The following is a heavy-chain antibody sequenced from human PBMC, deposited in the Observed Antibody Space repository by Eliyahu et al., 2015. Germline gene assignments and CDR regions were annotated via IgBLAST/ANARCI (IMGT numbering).Heavy chain of an antibody. CDR3: AKDLVRGGDSPYYFDY. D-gene: IGHD2-21*01. CDR2: ISGSGGST. CDR1: GFXFSSYA. Sequence: EVQLLESGGGLVQPGGSLRLSCAASGFXFSSYAMSWVRQAPGKGLEWVSAISGSGGSTYYADSVKGRFTISRDNSKNTLYLQMNSLRAEDTAVYYCAKDLVRGGDSPYYFDYWGQGTLVTVSS. J-gene: IGHJ4*02. V-gene: IGHV3-23*01.